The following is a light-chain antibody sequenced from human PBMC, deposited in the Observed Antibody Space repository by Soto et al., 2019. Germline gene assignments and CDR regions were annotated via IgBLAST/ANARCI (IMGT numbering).Light chain of an antibody. CDR2: DAS. CDR3: HQYNNWPPWT. J-gene: IGKJ1*01. V-gene: IGKV3-15*01. CDR1: QSVSNN. Sequence: EVVMTQSPATLSVSPGERATLSCRASQSVSNNLAWYQQKPGQAPRLLIYDASTRATGIPARFSGSGSGTEFTLTISSLQSEDFAVYYCHQYNNWPPWTFGQGTKVEIK.